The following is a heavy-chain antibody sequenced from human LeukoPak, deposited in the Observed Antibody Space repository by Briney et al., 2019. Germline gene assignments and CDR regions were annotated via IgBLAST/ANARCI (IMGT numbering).Heavy chain of an antibody. CDR3: ARVEGHIVVVTSNWYFDL. CDR2: IIPIFGTA. V-gene: IGHV1-69*05. J-gene: IGHJ2*01. Sequence: SVKVSCKASGGTFSSYAISWVRQAPGQGLEWMGGIIPIFGTANYAQKFQGRVTITTDESTSTAYMELSSLRSEDTAVYYCARVEGHIVVVTSNWYFDLWGRGTLVTVSS. CDR1: GGTFSSYA. D-gene: IGHD2-21*02.